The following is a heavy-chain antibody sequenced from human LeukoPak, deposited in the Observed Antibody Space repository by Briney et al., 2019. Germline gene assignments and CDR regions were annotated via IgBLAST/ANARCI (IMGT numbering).Heavy chain of an antibody. CDR1: GFTVSSNY. CDR2: IYSGGST. V-gene: IGHV3-66*01. J-gene: IGHJ3*02. D-gene: IGHD1-14*01. Sequence: GGSLRLSCAASGFTVSSNYMSWVRQAPGKGLEWVSVIYSGGSTYYADSVKGRFTISRDNSKNTLYLQMNSLRAEDTALYYCAKGLLASITSGGFDIWGQGTMVTVSS. CDR3: AKGLLASITSGGFDI.